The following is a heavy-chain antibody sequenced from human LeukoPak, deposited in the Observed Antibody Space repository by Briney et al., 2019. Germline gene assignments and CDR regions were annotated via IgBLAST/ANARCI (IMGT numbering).Heavy chain of an antibody. V-gene: IGHV3-30*03. CDR2: ISHDGTNT. Sequence: GGSLRLSCAASGFTFSSYGMHWVRQAPGKGLEWVAAISHDGTNTHYAESVKGQFTISRDNSKNMLYLQMNSLRAEDTALYYCAETGPTDFWGQGTLVTVSS. J-gene: IGHJ4*02. D-gene: IGHD3-9*01. CDR3: AETGPTDF. CDR1: GFTFSSYG.